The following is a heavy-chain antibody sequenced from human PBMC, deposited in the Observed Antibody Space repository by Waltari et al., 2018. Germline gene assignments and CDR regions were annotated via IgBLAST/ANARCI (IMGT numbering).Heavy chain of an antibody. Sequence: QVQLQESGPGLVKPSQTLSLTCTVSGGSIDSGSYYWSWIRQPAGKGLEWIGRIYTSGSTNDNPSRKSRVTRSVDTSKNQFSLNLSSVTAAETAVYYCARGPLLSKVDYWGQGTLVTVSS. V-gene: IGHV4-61*02. CDR1: GGSIDSGSYY. CDR2: IYTSGST. J-gene: IGHJ4*02. CDR3: ARGPLLSKVDY. D-gene: IGHD1-26*01.